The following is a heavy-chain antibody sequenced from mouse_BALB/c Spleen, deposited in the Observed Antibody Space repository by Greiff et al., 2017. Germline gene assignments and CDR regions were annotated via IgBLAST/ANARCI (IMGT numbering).Heavy chain of an antibody. CDR1: GFTFSSYG. Sequence: EVQVVESGGGLVQPGGSLKLSCAASGFTFSSYGMSWVRQTPDKRLELVATINSNGGSTYYPDSVKGRFTISRDNAKNTLYLQMSSLKSEDTAMYYCAREKYGNYLDYWGQGTTLTVSS. CDR2: INSNGGST. V-gene: IGHV5-6-3*01. D-gene: IGHD2-10*02. CDR3: AREKYGNYLDY. J-gene: IGHJ2*01.